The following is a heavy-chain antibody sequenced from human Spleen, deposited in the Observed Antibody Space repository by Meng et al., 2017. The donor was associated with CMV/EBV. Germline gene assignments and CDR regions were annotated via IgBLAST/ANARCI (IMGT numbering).Heavy chain of an antibody. J-gene: IGHJ4*02. CDR2: INHSGST. CDR3: ARGTWTFDY. V-gene: IGHV4-34*01. Sequence: TLSLTCTVYDWSFSDYYWSWIRQPPGKGLEWIGEINHSGSTNYKPSLKSRVTISVDTSKNQFSLNLTSVTAADTAVYYCARGTWTFDYWGQGTLVTVSS. CDR1: DWSFSDYY. D-gene: IGHD3/OR15-3a*01.